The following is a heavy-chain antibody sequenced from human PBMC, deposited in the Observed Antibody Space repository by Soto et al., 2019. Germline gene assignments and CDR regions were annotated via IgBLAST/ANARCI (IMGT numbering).Heavy chain of an antibody. V-gene: IGHV3-33*01. CDR1: GFTFSSYG. Sequence: GGSLRLSCAASGFTFSSYGMHWVRQAPGKGLEWVAVIWYDGSNKYYADSVKGRFTISRDNSKNTLYLQMNSLRAEDTAVYYCARVGYSSSWYSPYGMDVWGQGTTVTVSS. J-gene: IGHJ6*02. CDR2: IWYDGSNK. CDR3: ARVGYSSSWYSPYGMDV. D-gene: IGHD6-13*01.